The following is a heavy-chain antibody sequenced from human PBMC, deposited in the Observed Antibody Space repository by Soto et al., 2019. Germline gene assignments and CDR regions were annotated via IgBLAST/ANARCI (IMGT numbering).Heavy chain of an antibody. Sequence: SETLSLTCTVSGGSISSGDYYWSWIRQPPGKGLEWIGYIYYSGSTYYNPSLKSRVTISVDTSKNQFSLKLSSVTAADTAVYYCAREEEGDGGRAFDIWGQGTMVTVSS. J-gene: IGHJ3*02. V-gene: IGHV4-30-4*01. CDR1: GGSISSGDYY. CDR3: AREEEGDGGRAFDI. D-gene: IGHD3-16*01. CDR2: IYYSGST.